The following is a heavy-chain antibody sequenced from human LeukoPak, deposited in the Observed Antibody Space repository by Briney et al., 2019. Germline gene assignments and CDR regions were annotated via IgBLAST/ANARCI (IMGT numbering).Heavy chain of an antibody. D-gene: IGHD1-26*01. CDR1: GGSFSGYY. CDR3: ARGSSLGRFDP. J-gene: IGHJ5*02. CDR2: INHSGST. Sequence: PSETLSLTCAVYGGSFSGYYWSWIRQPPGKGLEWIGEINHSGSTNYNPSLKSRVTISVDTSKDQFSLKLSSVTAADTAVYCCARGSSLGRFDPWGQGTLVTVSS. V-gene: IGHV4-34*01.